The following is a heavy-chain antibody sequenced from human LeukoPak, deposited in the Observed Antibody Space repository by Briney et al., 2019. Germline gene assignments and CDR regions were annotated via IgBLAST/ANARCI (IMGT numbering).Heavy chain of an antibody. CDR3: ARVSRGNSVGGDY. CDR1: GGSISSGSYY. D-gene: IGHD4-23*01. Sequence: SETLSLTCTVSGGSISSGSYYWSWIRQPAGKGLEWIGRIYTSGSTNYNPSLKSRVTISVDTSKNQFSLKVSSVTAADTAVYYCARVSRGNSVGGDYWGQGTLVTVSS. V-gene: IGHV4-61*02. J-gene: IGHJ4*02. CDR2: IYTSGST.